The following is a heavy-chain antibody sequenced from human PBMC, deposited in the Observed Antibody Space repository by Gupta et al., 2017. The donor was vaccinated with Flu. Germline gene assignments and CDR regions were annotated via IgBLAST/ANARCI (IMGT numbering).Heavy chain of an antibody. Sequence: QVQLVESGGGVVQPGRSLRLYCAASGLTFSSYGMHWVRQAPGKGLEWVAVISYDGTYEYYADSVKGRFTISRDNSKNTLYLQMNSLRAEDTAVYYCAKDFEREQQLVWAEYFQHWGQGTLVTVSS. D-gene: IGHD6-13*01. CDR3: AKDFEREQQLVWAEYFQH. V-gene: IGHV3-30*18. J-gene: IGHJ1*01. CDR2: ISYDGTYE. CDR1: GLTFSSYG.